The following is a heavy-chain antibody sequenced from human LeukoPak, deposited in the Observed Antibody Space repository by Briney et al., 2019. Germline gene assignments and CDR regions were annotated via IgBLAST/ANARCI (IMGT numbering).Heavy chain of an antibody. D-gene: IGHD3-10*01. CDR2: MNPNSGNT. V-gene: IGHV1-8*03. CDR1: GYTFTSYD. CDR3: ARAPRITMVRGVIYCFDP. J-gene: IGHJ5*02. Sequence: ASVKVSCKASGYTFTSYDINWVRQATGQGLEWMGWMNPNSGNTGYAQKFQGRVTITRNTSISTAYMELSSLRSEDTAVYYCARAPRITMVRGVIYCFDPWRQGTLVTVSS.